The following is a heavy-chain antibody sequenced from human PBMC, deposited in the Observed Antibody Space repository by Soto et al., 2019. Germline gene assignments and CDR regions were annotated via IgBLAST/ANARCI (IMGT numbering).Heavy chain of an antibody. D-gene: IGHD4-17*01. Sequence: EVQLVESGGGLVQPGGSLRLSCAASGFTFSSYSMNWVRQAPGKGLEWVSYISSSSSTIYYADSVKGRFTISRDNAKNSLYLQMNSLRDEDTAVYYCARDGVRLDYGDKVTQVGMDVWGQGTTVTVSS. J-gene: IGHJ6*02. CDR2: ISSSSSTI. CDR3: ARDGVRLDYGDKVTQVGMDV. V-gene: IGHV3-48*02. CDR1: GFTFSSYS.